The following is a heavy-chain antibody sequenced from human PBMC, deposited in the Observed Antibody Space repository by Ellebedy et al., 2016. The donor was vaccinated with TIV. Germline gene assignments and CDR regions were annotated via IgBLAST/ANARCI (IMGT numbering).Heavy chain of an antibody. CDR3: AKVVRGTYSSSFYYYGVDV. Sequence: PGGSLRLSCAASGFTFSSYTMIWVRQAPHKGLEWVSGISGSGRSTYYADSGKGRFAISRDSSTNTLDLQMNRLTVEDTALYYCAKVVRGTYSSSFYYYGVDVWGQGTMVTVSS. CDR2: ISGSGRST. J-gene: IGHJ6*02. CDR1: GFTFSSYT. D-gene: IGHD6-13*01. V-gene: IGHV3-23*01.